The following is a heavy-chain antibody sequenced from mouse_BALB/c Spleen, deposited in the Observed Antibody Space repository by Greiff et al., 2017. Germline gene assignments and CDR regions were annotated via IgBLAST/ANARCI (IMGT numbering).Heavy chain of an antibody. CDR1: GFAFSSYD. V-gene: IGHV5-12-1*01. CDR3: ARQREYYRYLDY. J-gene: IGHJ2*01. D-gene: IGHD2-14*01. CDR2: ISSGGGST. Sequence: EVQLVESGGGLVKPGGSLKLSCAASGFAFSSYDMSWVRQTPEKRLEWVAYISSGGGSTYYPDTVKGRFTISRDNAKNTLYLQMSSLKSEDTAMYYCARQREYYRYLDYWGQGTTLTVSS.